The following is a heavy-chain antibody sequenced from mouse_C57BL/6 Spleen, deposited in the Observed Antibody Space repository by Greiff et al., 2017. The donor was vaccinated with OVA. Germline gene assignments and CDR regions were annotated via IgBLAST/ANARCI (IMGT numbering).Heavy chain of an antibody. J-gene: IGHJ2*01. V-gene: IGHV7-3*01. CDR1: GFTFTDYY. CDR2: IRNKANGYTT. D-gene: IGHD3-1*01. Sequence: EVKVVESGGGLVQPGGSLSLSCAASGFTFTDYYMSWVRQPPGKALEWLGFIRNKANGYTTEYSASVKGRFTISRDNSQSILYLQMNALRAEDSATYYCARYIGKDFPYYFDYWGQGTTLTVSS. CDR3: ARYIGKDFPYYFDY.